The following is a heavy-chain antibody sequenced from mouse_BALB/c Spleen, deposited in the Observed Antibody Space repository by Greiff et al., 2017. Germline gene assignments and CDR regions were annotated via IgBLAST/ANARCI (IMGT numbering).Heavy chain of an antibody. D-gene: IGHD2-4*01. J-gene: IGHJ3*01. CDR3: ASMITTTPFAY. V-gene: IGHV3-2*02. CDR2: ISYSGST. CDR1: GYSITSDYA. Sequence: EVQLQQSGPGLVKPSQSLSLTCTVTGYSITSDYAWNWIRQFPGNKLEWMGYISYSGSTSYNPSLKSRISITRDTSKNQFFLQLNSVTTEDTATYYCASMITTTPFAYWGQGTLVTVSA.